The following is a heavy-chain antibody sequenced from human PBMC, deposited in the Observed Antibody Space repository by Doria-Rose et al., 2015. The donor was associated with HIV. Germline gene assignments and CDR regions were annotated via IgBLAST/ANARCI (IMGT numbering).Heavy chain of an antibody. CDR3: ARIKSSRWYHKYYFDF. V-gene: IGHV2-26*01. J-gene: IGHJ4*02. D-gene: IGHD6-13*01. CDR2: IFSDDER. CDR1: GVSLSSPGMG. Sequence: SGPVLAKPTETLTLTCTVSGVSLSSPGMGVSWIRQPPGKALEWLANIFSDDERSYKTSLKSRLTISRGTSKSQVVLTMTDMDPVDTATYYCARIKSSRWYHKYYFDFWGQGTLVIVSA.